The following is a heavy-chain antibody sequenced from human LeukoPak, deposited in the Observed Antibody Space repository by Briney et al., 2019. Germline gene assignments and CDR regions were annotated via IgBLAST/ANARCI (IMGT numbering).Heavy chain of an antibody. V-gene: IGHV4-39*07. CDR1: GGSISSSSYY. J-gene: IGHJ4*02. CDR2: IYYSGST. Sequence: SETLSLTCTASGGSISSSSYYWGWIRQPPGKGLEWIGSIYYSGSTYYNPSLKSRVTISVDTSKNQFSMKLSSVPAADTAVYYCALYYYDSSGYYGFDYWGQGTLVTVSS. D-gene: IGHD3-22*01. CDR3: ALYYYDSSGYYGFDY.